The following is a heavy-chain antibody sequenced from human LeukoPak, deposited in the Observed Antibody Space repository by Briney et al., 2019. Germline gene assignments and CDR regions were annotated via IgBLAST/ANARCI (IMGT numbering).Heavy chain of an antibody. V-gene: IGHV1-69*04. D-gene: IGHD6-13*01. J-gene: IGHJ4*02. Sequence: SVKVSCKASGGTFSSYAISWVRQAPEQGLEWMGRIIPIFGIANYAQKFQGRVTITADKSTSTAYMELSSLRSEDTAVYYCARDPVGIAAAGTNYWGQGTLVTVSS. CDR3: ARDPVGIAAAGTNY. CDR1: GGTFSSYA. CDR2: IIPIFGIA.